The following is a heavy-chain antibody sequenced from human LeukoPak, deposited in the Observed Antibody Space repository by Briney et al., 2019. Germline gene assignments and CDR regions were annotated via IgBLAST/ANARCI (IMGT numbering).Heavy chain of an antibody. CDR3: AKDRWLVLMFDY. Sequence: PGGSLRLSCAASGFTFSSYGMSWVRQAPGKGLEWVSAISGSGGSTYYADSVKGRFTISRDNSKNTLYLQMNSLRAEDTAVYYCAKDRWLVLMFDYWGQGTLVTVSS. CDR1: GFTFSSYG. CDR2: ISGSGGST. V-gene: IGHV3-23*01. D-gene: IGHD6-19*01. J-gene: IGHJ4*02.